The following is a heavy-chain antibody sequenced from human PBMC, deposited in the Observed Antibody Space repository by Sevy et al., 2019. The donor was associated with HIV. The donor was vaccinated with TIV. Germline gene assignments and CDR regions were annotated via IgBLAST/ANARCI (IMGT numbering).Heavy chain of an antibody. D-gene: IGHD1-26*01. CDR3: ARDGGATDYGMDV. Sequence: GGSLRLSCGASGFTFNTYNFIWVRQAPGKGLECVSSISSTSTYIYYADSVRGRFTISRDNAKNSLYLQMNNLRAEDTAIYYCARDGGATDYGMDVWGLGTTVTVSS. CDR2: ISSTSTYI. V-gene: IGHV3-21*01. CDR1: GFTFNTYN. J-gene: IGHJ6*02.